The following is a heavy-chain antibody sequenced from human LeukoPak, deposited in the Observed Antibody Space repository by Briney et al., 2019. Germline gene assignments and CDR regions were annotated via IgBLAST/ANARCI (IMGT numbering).Heavy chain of an antibody. CDR2: ITTSGDNK. D-gene: IGHD2-15*01. CDR1: GFTFNNCG. V-gene: IGHV3-23*01. Sequence: GESLRLSCAASGFTFNNCGMSWVRQAPGKDLEWVSTITTSGDNKYYADSVKGRFTISRDDSKNTLILQMSSLRAEDSALYYCAKGATRGYYLALDFWGQGALVTVSS. CDR3: AKGATRGYYLALDF. J-gene: IGHJ4*02.